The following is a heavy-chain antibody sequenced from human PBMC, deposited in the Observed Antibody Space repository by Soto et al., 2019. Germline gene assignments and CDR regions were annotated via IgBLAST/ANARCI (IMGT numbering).Heavy chain of an antibody. D-gene: IGHD4-4*01. CDR1: GGTFSRYA. V-gene: IGHV1-69*01. CDR2: IIPIFGTA. J-gene: IGHJ6*02. Sequence: QVQLVQSGAEVKKPGSSVKVSCEASGGTFSRYAISWVRQAPGQGLEWMGGIIPIFGTANYVQKFQGRVTITADDSTNTAYMELSSLRSEDTAVYYCARAERPAPEAGVTTFYYYGLDVWGQGTTVTVSS. CDR3: ARAERPAPEAGVTTFYYYGLDV.